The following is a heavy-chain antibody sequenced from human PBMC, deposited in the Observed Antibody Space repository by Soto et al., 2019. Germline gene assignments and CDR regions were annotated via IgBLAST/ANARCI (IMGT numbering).Heavy chain of an antibody. CDR3: ARDAGSSSGSGAFDI. V-gene: IGHV4-31*03. D-gene: IGHD6-13*01. Sequence: SETLSLTCTVSGGSISSGGYYWSWIRQHPGKGLEWIGYIYYSGSTYYNPSLKSRVTISVDTSKNQFSLKLSSVTAADTAVYYCARDAGSSSGSGAFDIWGQGTMVTVSS. CDR1: GGSISSGGYY. CDR2: IYYSGST. J-gene: IGHJ3*02.